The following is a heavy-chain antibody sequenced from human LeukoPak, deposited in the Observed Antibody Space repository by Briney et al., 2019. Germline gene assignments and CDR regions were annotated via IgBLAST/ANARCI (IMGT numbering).Heavy chain of an antibody. CDR3: ARGSGADAWLIDF. D-gene: IGHD3-10*01. CDR2: ISYDGSNK. CDR1: GFTFSSYA. V-gene: IGHV3-30*04. J-gene: IGHJ4*02. Sequence: PGGSLRLSCAASGFTFSSYAMHWVRQAPGKGLEWVAVISYDGSNKYYADSVKGRFTISRDSPKNSLYLQMNSLRVEDTAVYYCARGSGADAWLIDFWGQGTLVTVSS.